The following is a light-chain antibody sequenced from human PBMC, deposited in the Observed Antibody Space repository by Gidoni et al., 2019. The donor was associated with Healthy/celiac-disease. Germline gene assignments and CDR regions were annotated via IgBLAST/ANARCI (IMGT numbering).Light chain of an antibody. CDR1: QSVSSY. V-gene: IGKV3-11*01. CDR3: QQRSNWPPWT. Sequence: EIVLTQSPATLSWSPGERATRSCRASQSVSSYLAWYQQKPGQAPRLLSYDASNRATGIPARFSGSGSGTDFTLTISSLEPEDFAVYYCQQRSNWPPWTFGQXTQVDIK. J-gene: IGKJ1*01. CDR2: DAS.